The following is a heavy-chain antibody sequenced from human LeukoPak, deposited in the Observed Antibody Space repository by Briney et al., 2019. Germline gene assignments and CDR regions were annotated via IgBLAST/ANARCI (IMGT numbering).Heavy chain of an antibody. CDR3: ARDVTTVTAVFDY. D-gene: IGHD4-17*01. CDR2: IYYSGST. J-gene: IGHJ4*02. CDR1: GDALSGYY. Sequence: PSETLSLTCAVYGDALSGYYWSWIRQAPGKGLDWIGSIYYSGSTYYNPSLKSRVTISVDTSKNQFSLKLSSVTAADTAVYYCARDVTTVTAVFDYWGQGTLVTVSS. V-gene: IGHV4-38-2*02.